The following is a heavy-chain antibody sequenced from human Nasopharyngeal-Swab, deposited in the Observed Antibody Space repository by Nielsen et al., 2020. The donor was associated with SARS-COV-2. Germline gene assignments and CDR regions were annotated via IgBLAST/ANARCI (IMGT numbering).Heavy chain of an antibody. CDR2: MYFSGST. V-gene: IGHV4-59*01. CDR1: GGSIITNYY. D-gene: IGHD6-19*01. J-gene: IGHJ4*02. CDR3: ARVRVPNYSRGWHLDY. Sequence: SETLSLTCTVSGGSIITNYYWSWIRQPPGKGLEWIGYMYFSGSTNYNPSLKSRVTMSLDTSKNQISLKLSSVTAADTARYYCARVRVPNYSRGWHLDYWGQGTLVTVSS.